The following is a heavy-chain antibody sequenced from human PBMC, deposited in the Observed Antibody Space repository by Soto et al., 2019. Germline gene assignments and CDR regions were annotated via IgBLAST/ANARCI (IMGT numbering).Heavy chain of an antibody. Sequence: SVKVSCKASGGTFSSYAISWVRQAPGQGLEWMGGIIPIFGTANYAQKFQGRVTITADESTSTAYMELSSLRSEDTAVYYCATEGYSSSWYQGYNWFDPWGQGTLVTVSS. J-gene: IGHJ5*02. CDR2: IIPIFGTA. V-gene: IGHV1-69*13. D-gene: IGHD6-13*01. CDR3: ATEGYSSSWYQGYNWFDP. CDR1: GGTFSSYA.